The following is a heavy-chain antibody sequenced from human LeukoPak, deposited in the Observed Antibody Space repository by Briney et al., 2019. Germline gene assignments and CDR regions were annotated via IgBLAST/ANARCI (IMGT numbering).Heavy chain of an antibody. D-gene: IGHD7-27*01. V-gene: IGHV4-59*01. Sequence: SETLSLTCTVSVGSISSYYWSWIRQPPGKGLEWIGYIYYSGSTNYNPSLKSRVTISVDTSKNQFSLKLSSVTAADTAVYYCARSLNWGVDYWGQGTLVTVSS. CDR1: VGSISSYY. CDR2: IYYSGST. J-gene: IGHJ4*02. CDR3: ARSLNWGVDY.